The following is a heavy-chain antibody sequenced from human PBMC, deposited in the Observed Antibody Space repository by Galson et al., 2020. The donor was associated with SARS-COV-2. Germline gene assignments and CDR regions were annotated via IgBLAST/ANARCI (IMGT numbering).Heavy chain of an antibody. D-gene: IGHD6-13*01. CDR2: ISWDGGST. Sequence: GGSLRLSCAASGFTFDDYAMHWVRQAPGKGLEWVSLISWDGGSTYYADSVKGRFTISRDNSKNSLYLQMNSLRAEDTALYYCAKDMEYSSSWYRYGGMDVWGQGTTVTFSS. V-gene: IGHV3-43D*03. CDR1: GFTFDDYA. J-gene: IGHJ6*02. CDR3: AKDMEYSSSWYRYGGMDV.